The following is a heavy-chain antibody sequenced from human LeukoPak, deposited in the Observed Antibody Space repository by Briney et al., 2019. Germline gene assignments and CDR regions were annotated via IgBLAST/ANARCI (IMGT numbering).Heavy chain of an antibody. V-gene: IGHV1-2*02. J-gene: IGHJ4*02. CDR2: INPNSGGT. CDR1: GYTFTGYY. D-gene: IGHD3-22*01. CDR3: ARVDGYYDSSGYYSFLDY. Sequence: GASVKVSCKASGYTFTGYYMHWVRQAPGQGLEWMGWINPNSGGTNYAQKFQGRVTMTRDTSISTAYMELSRLRSDDTAVYYCARVDGYYDSSGYYSFLDYWGQGTLVTVSS.